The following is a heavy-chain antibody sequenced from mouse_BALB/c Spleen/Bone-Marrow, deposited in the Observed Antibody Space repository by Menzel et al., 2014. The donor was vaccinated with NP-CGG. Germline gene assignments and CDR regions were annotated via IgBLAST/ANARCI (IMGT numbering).Heavy chain of an antibody. D-gene: IGHD3-3*01. J-gene: IGHJ2*01. CDR2: ILPGSNST. Sequence: QVQLQQSGAELMKPGASVKISRKATSYTFGSYWIEWVKQRPGHGLEWIGEILPGSNSTNYNEKFKGKATFTTNTSSNTAYMQLSSLTSEDSAVYYCARRRFRGCDYWGQGTTLTVSS. CDR3: ARRRFRGCDY. V-gene: IGHV1-9*01. CDR1: SYTFGSYW.